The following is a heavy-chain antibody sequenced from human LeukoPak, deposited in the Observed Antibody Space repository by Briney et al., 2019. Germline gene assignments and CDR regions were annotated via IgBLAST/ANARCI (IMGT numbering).Heavy chain of an antibody. J-gene: IGHJ4*02. V-gene: IGHV4-39*07. D-gene: IGHD3-22*01. CDR3: AREDDGFYYDSSGYPDY. CDR2: IYYSGST. CDR1: GGSISSSSYY. Sequence: PSETLSLTCTVSGGSISSSSYYWGWIRQPPGKGLEWIGSIYYSGSTYYNPSLKSRVTISVDTSKNQFSLKLSSVTAADTAVYYCAREDDGFYYDSSGYPDYWGQGTLVTVSS.